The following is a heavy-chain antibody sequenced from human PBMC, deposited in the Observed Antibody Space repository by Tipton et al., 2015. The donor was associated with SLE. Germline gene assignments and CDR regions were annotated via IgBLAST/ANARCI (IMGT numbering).Heavy chain of an antibody. V-gene: IGHV4-61*02. CDR1: GGSISSGSYY. Sequence: TLSLTCTVSGGSISSGSYYWSWIRQPAGKGLEWIGRIYTSGSTNYNPSLKSRVTISVDTPKNQFSLKLSSVTAADTAVYYCARAPRYYYDSSYFDYWGQGTLVTVSS. D-gene: IGHD3-22*01. J-gene: IGHJ4*02. CDR3: ARAPRYYYDSSYFDY. CDR2: IYTSGST.